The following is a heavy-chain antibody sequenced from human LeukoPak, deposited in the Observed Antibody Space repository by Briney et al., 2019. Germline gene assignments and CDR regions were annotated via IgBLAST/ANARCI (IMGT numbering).Heavy chain of an antibody. D-gene: IGHD4-17*01. Sequence: PSETLSLTCTVSGGSISSFYWSWIRQPPGKGLEWIGYIYYSGGTNYNPSLKSRGTISVDTSKNQFSLKLSSVTAADTAVYYCARLATVTSFDYWGQGTLVTVSS. J-gene: IGHJ4*02. V-gene: IGHV4-59*08. CDR1: GGSISSFY. CDR3: ARLATVTSFDY. CDR2: IYYSGGT.